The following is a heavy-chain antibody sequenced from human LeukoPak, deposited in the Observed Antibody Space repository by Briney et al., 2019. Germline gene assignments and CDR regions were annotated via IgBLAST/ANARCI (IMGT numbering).Heavy chain of an antibody. V-gene: IGHV4-38-2*02. CDR3: ARGAEYYAIWRGYAGYSDY. CDR1: GYSISNGYY. J-gene: IGHJ4*02. D-gene: IGHD3-3*01. CDR2: IYHRGST. Sequence: SETLSLTCTVSGYSISNGYYWGWIRQPPGKGLEWVGSIYHRGSTYYNPSLRSRVTISLDRSKKKFSLRLTSVTAADTAVYFCARGAEYYAIWRGYAGYSDYWGQGISVTVSS.